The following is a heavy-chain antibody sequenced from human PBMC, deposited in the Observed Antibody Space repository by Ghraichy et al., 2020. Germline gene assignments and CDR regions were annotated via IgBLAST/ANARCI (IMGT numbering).Heavy chain of an antibody. CDR3: ARDYDFWSGYFDY. D-gene: IGHD3-3*01. V-gene: IGHV1-2*02. Sequence: ASVKVSCKASRYTFTGYYMHWVRQAPGQGLEWMGWINPNSGGTNYAQKFQGRVTMTRDTSISTAYMELSRLRSDDTAVYYCARDYDFWSGYFDYWGQGTLVTVSS. CDR2: INPNSGGT. CDR1: RYTFTGYY. J-gene: IGHJ4*02.